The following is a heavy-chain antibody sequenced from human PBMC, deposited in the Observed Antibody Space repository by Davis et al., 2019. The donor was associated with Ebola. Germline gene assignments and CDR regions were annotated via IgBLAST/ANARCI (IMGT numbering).Heavy chain of an antibody. V-gene: IGHV3-48*04. D-gene: IGHD6-19*01. CDR3: ARAGETVAGLLYYYYYGMDV. CDR2: ISSSGSTI. J-gene: IGHJ6*02. Sequence: GGSLRLSCAASGFIFSNYGMHWVRQAPGKGLEWVSYISSSGSTIYYADSVKGRFTISRDNAKNSLYLQMNSLRAEDTAVYYCARAGETVAGLLYYYYYGMDVWGQGTTVTVSS. CDR1: GFIFSNYG.